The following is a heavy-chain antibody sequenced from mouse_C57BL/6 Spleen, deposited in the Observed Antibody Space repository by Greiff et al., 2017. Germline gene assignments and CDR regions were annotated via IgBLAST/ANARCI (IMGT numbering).Heavy chain of an antibody. Sequence: QVHVKQSGPELVKPGASVKISCKASGYAFSSSWMNWVKQRPGKGLEWIGRIYPGDGDTNYNGKFKGKATLTADKSSSTAYMQLSSLTSEDSAVYFCARWGTTVVVPFDYWGQGTTLTVSS. CDR3: ARWGTTVVVPFDY. D-gene: IGHD1-1*01. V-gene: IGHV1-82*01. CDR1: GYAFSSSW. J-gene: IGHJ2*01. CDR2: IYPGDGDT.